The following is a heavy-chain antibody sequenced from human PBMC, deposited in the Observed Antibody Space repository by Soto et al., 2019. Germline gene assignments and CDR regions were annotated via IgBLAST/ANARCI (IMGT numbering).Heavy chain of an antibody. V-gene: IGHV1-3*05. Sequence: QVQLVQSGAEEKKPGASVKVSCKASGYTFTNYAMHWVRQAPGQRLEWMGWINAGNGNTKSSQKFQGRLTITRDTSASKAYMELSSLRSEDTALYYCARGSGYYYWDDYWGQGTLVTVSS. D-gene: IGHD3-22*01. CDR2: INAGNGNT. J-gene: IGHJ4*02. CDR1: GYTFTNYA. CDR3: ARGSGYYYWDDY.